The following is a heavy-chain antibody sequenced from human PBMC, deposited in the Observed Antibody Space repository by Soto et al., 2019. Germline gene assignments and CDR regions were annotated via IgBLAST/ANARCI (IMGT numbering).Heavy chain of an antibody. D-gene: IGHD3-3*01. J-gene: IGHJ4*02. CDR3: ARIKGFWSGYTYYFDY. CDR1: GGSISSSSYY. CDR2: IYYSGST. Sequence: ASETLSLTCTVSGGSISSSSYYWGWIRQPPGKGLEWIGSIYYSGSTYYNPSLKSRVTISVDTSKNQFSLKLSSVTAADTAVYYCARIKGFWSGYTYYFDYWGQGTLVTVSS. V-gene: IGHV4-39*01.